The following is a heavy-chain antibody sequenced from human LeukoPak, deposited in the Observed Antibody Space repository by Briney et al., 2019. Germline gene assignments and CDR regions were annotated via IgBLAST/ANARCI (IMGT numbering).Heavy chain of an antibody. D-gene: IGHD5-12*01. J-gene: IGHJ3*02. CDR1: GFTFSTYA. Sequence: GTSLRLSCAASGFTFSTYAMHWVRQAPGKGLEWVAVISYDGRNEYYADSVKGRFTISRDNSKNTLYLQMNSLRAEDTAVYYCAKDSASIVATKTAFDIWGQGTMVTVSS. V-gene: IGHV3-30*04. CDR3: AKDSASIVATKTAFDI. CDR2: ISYDGRNE.